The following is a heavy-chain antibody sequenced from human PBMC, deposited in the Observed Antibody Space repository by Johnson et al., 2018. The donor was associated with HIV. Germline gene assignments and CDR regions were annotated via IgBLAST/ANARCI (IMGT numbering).Heavy chain of an antibody. D-gene: IGHD2/OR15-2a*01. CDR2: ISYDGSNK. J-gene: IGHJ3*02. CDR1: GFTFSSYA. V-gene: IGHV3-30*04. Sequence: QVQLVESGGGVVRPGGSLRLSCVASGFTFSSYAMHWVRQAPGKGLEWVAVISYDGSNKYYADSVKGRFTISRDNSKNTLYLQMNSLRAEDTAVYYCAEGNHGIWGQGTMVTVSS. CDR3: AEGNHGI.